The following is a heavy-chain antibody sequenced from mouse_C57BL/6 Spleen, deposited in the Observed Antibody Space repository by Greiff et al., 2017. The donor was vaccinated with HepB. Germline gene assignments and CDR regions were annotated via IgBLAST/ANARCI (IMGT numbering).Heavy chain of an antibody. J-gene: IGHJ1*03. CDR2: ISSGSSTI. CDR1: GFTFSDYG. Sequence: EVKLQESGGGLVKPGGSLKLSCAASGFTFSDYGMHWVRQAPEKGLEWVAYISSGSSTIYYADTVKGRFTISRDNAKNTLFLQMTSLRSEDTAMYYCARGMTGYFDVWGTGTTVTVSS. V-gene: IGHV5-17*01. CDR3: ARGMTGYFDV.